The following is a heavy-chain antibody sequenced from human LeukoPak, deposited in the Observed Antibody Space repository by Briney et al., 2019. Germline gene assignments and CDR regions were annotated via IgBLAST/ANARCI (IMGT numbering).Heavy chain of an antibody. CDR1: GGSFSGYY. J-gene: IGHJ4*02. D-gene: IGHD2-8*01. CDR3: ARAPPGLGYCTNGVCKLFDY. CDR2: INHSGST. V-gene: IGHV4-34*01. Sequence: SETLSLTCAVYGGSFSGYYWSWIRQPPGKGLEWIGEINHSGSTNYNPSLKSRVTISVDTSKNQFSLKLSSVTAADTAVYYCARAPPGLGYCTNGVCKLFDYWGQGTLVTVSS.